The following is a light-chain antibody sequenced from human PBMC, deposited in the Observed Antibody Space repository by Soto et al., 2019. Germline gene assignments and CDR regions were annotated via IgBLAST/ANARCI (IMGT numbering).Light chain of an antibody. J-gene: IGLJ2*01. CDR1: ISDVGGYNY. CDR2: EVD. CDR3: SSCTSGNTVV. Sequence: QSALTQPASVSGSPGQSITISCTGTISDVGGYNYVSWYQQHPGKAPKLMIYEVDSRPSGVSNRFSGSKSGNTASLTISGLQAEHEADYYCSSCTSGNTVVFGGGTKLTVL. V-gene: IGLV2-14*01.